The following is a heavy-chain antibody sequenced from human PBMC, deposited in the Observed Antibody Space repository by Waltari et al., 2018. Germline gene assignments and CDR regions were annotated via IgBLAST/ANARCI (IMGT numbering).Heavy chain of an antibody. CDR2: IYYSGNT. Sequence: QMQLQESGPGVVKTSETLSLPCSVHRGSISNTLYYWGWIRQTPGKGLEWIGSIYYSGNTYYNPSLRSRVTLSVDRSKNQFALNLSSVTAADTAVYYCAREEFWSTYPDGFDMWGQGTLVTVSS. CDR3: AREEFWSTYPDGFDM. J-gene: IGHJ3*02. CDR1: RGSISNTLYY. V-gene: IGHV4-39*07. D-gene: IGHD3-3*01.